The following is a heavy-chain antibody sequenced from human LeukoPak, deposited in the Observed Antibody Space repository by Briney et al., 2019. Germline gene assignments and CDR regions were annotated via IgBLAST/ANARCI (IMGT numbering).Heavy chain of an antibody. J-gene: IGHJ4*02. Sequence: SVKVSCKASGGTFSSYGFSWVRQAPGQGLEWVGGIIPIFGTANYAQKFQGRVTITADESTSTAYMELSSLRSEDTAVYYCARDSHRIYSYGLFDYWGQGTLVTVSS. CDR1: GGTFSSYG. CDR2: IIPIFGTA. CDR3: ARDSHRIYSYGLFDY. D-gene: IGHD5-18*01. V-gene: IGHV1-69*01.